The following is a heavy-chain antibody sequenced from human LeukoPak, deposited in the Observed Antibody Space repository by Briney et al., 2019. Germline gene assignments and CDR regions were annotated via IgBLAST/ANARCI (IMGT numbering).Heavy chain of an antibody. J-gene: IGHJ4*02. Sequence: GGSLTLYCAVTGFRFRFYYLSWSRLALGLCLVSVSYISSSGTSVNYADSVKGRFTISRDNAKKSLYPQMDSLRAEDTAVYYCARCMITFGGAADYWGQGTLVTVSS. CDR1: GFRFRFYY. D-gene: IGHD3-16*01. CDR3: ARCMITFGGAADY. V-gene: IGHV3-11*01. CDR2: ISSSGTSV.